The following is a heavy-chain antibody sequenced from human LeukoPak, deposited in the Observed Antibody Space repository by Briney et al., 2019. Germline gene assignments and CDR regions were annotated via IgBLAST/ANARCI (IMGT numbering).Heavy chain of an antibody. CDR3: AKGRTGSCYSAVDY. CDR2: ISGNGDST. CDR1: GFRFSSYG. J-gene: IGHJ4*02. Sequence: GGSLGRSCTYTGFRFSSYGMCLVRHALGKELEWVSVISGNGDSTYYSDSVKGRFTISRDNSKSTLYLQMNSLRAEDTALYYCAKGRTGSCYSAVDYWGQGTLVTVSS. V-gene: IGHV3-23*01. D-gene: IGHD2-15*01.